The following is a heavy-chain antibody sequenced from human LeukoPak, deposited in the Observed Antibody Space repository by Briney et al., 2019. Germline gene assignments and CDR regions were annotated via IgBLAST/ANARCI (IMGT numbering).Heavy chain of an antibody. D-gene: IGHD3-10*01. CDR2: IHSSGRRT. V-gene: IGHV3-23*01. CDR1: GFTFSSYS. Sequence: GGSLRLSCAASGFTFSSYSMNWVRQAPGKGLEWVSAIHSSGRRTYYADSVKGRFTITRDNSRNTLYLQMNSLRAEDTAVYYCAKVPPLLRFGPFDYWGQGTLVTVSS. J-gene: IGHJ4*02. CDR3: AKVPPLLRFGPFDY.